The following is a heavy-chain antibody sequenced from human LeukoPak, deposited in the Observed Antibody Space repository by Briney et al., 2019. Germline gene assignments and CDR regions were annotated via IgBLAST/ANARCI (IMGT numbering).Heavy chain of an antibody. CDR1: GYTFTGYY. CDR3: ARDRTKYCRSTSCPLDY. CDR2: INPNSGGT. V-gene: IGHV1-2*02. D-gene: IGHD2-2*01. J-gene: IGHJ4*02. Sequence: GASVTVSCKASGYTFTGYYMHWVRQAPGQGLEWMGWINPNSGGTNYAQKFQGRVTMTRDTSISTAYMELSRLRSDDTAVYYCARDRTKYCRSTSCPLDYWGQGTLVTVSS.